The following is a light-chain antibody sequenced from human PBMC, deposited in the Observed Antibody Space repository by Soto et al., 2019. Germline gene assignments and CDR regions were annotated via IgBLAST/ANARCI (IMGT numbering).Light chain of an antibody. CDR1: QGISSY. CDR2: AAS. Sequence: DIQLTQSPSFLSASVGDRVTITCRASQGISSYLAWYQQKXXKAPKLLIYAASTLQSGVPSRFSGSGSGTEFTLTISSLQPEDFATYYCQQLNSYPITFGQGTRLEIK. J-gene: IGKJ5*01. CDR3: QQLNSYPIT. V-gene: IGKV1-9*01.